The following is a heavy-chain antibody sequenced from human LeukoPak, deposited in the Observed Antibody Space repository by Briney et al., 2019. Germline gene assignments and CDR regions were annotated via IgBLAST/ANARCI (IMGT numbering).Heavy chain of an antibody. J-gene: IGHJ3*02. CDR2: IKHDGSEK. CDR3: ARDWGFDAFDI. CDR1: GFRFSRNW. Sequence: GESLKISCAASGFRFSRNWMSWVRQAPGKGLEWVANIKHDGSEKYYVDSVKGRFTISRDNAKNSLYLQRNSLRAEDTAVYYCARDWGFDAFDIWGQGTMVTVSS. D-gene: IGHD7-27*01. V-gene: IGHV3-7*01.